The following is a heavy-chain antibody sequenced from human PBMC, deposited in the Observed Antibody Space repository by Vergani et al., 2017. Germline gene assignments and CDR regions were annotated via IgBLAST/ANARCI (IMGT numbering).Heavy chain of an antibody. CDR2: ILFVGSNQ. J-gene: IGHJ4*02. V-gene: IGHV3-30*02. Sequence: QVQLVESGGGVVQRGGSLRLSCATSGFTLSNYDMQWIRQGPGKGLEFVAFILFVGSNQYYADSVKGRFTLSRDFSKNTLYLPMNSLRTDDTATYYCAKHFRGWGIDYWGQGTQVIVSS. D-gene: IGHD3-16*01. CDR1: GFTLSNYD. CDR3: AKHFRGWGIDY.